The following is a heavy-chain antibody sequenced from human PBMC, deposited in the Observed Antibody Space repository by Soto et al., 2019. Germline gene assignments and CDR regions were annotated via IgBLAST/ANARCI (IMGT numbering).Heavy chain of an antibody. J-gene: IGHJ6*02. CDR2: IIPIFGTA. D-gene: IGHD3-22*01. V-gene: IGHV1-69*06. CDR1: GGTFSSYA. Sequence: QVQLVQSGAEVKKPGSSVKVSCKASGGTFSSYAISWVRQAPGQGLEWMGGIIPIFGTANYAQKFQGRVTITADKSTSTAYMELSSLRSEDTAVYYCATPTSYYYDSSGYWGNYYYYGMDVWGQGTTVTVSS. CDR3: ATPTSYYYDSSGYWGNYYYYGMDV.